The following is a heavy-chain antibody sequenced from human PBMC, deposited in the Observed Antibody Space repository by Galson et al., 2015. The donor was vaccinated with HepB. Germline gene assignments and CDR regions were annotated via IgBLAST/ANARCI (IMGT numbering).Heavy chain of an antibody. CDR3: ARRRDIAARPAYMDV. CDR1: GGSISSSSYY. Sequence: SETLSLTCTVSGGSISSSSYYWGWIRQPPGKGLEWIGSIYYSGSTYYNPSLKSRVTISVDTSKNQFSLKLSSVTAADTAVYYCARRRDIAARPAYMDVWGKGTTVTVSS. D-gene: IGHD6-6*01. J-gene: IGHJ6*03. V-gene: IGHV4-39*01. CDR2: IYYSGST.